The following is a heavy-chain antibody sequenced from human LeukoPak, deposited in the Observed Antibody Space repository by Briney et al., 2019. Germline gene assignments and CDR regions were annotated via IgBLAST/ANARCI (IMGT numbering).Heavy chain of an antibody. CDR3: ARAGYDYVWGSYRGTDAFDI. D-gene: IGHD3-16*02. CDR1: GFTFSDHA. CDR2: IKQDGSEK. Sequence: GGSLRLSCAASGFTFSDHAMSWVRQAPGKGLEWVANIKQDGSEKYYVDSVKGRFTISRDNAKNSLYLQMNSLRAEDTAVYYCARAGYDYVWGSYRGTDAFDIWGQGTMVTVSS. V-gene: IGHV3-7*03. J-gene: IGHJ3*02.